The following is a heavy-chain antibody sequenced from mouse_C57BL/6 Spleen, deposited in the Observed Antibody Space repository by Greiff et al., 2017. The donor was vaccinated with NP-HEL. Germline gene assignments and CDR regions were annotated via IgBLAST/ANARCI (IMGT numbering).Heavy chain of an antibody. CDR1: GYAFSSYW. J-gene: IGHJ1*03. Sequence: QVQLQQSGAELVKPGASVKISCKASGYAFSSYWMNWVKQRPGKGLEWIGQIYPGDGDTNYNGKFKGKATLTADKSSSTAYMQRSSLTSEDSAVYFCARTHYGSSLWYFDVWGTGTTVTVSS. CDR2: IYPGDGDT. V-gene: IGHV1-80*01. CDR3: ARTHYGSSLWYFDV. D-gene: IGHD1-1*01.